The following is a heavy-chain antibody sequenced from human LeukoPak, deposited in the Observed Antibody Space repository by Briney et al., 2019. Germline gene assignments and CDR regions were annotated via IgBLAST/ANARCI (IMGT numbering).Heavy chain of an antibody. CDR1: GFTVSGNY. CDR3: ATTYCSSTSCYPYYFDY. CDR2: VYSGGST. Sequence: GGSLRLSCAASGFTVSGNYMSWVRQSPGKGREWVSVVYSGGSTYYADSVKGRFTISRDNSRNTLYLQMNSLRAEDTAVYYCATTYCSSTSCYPYYFDYWGQGTLVTVSS. J-gene: IGHJ4*02. V-gene: IGHV3-53*01. D-gene: IGHD2-2*01.